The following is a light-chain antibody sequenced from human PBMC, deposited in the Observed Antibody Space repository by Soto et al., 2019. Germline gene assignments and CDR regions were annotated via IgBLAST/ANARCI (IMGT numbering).Light chain of an antibody. CDR1: QSVSSN. CDR2: GAS. J-gene: IGKJ1*01. Sequence: EIVMTQSPATLSVSPGERATLSCRASQSVSSNLSWYQQKPGQAPRLLIYGASTRATGIPARFSGSGSGTEFTLTISRLQPEDFAVYYCQQYNNSPPAFGQGTKVEIK. CDR3: QQYNNSPPA. V-gene: IGKV3-15*01.